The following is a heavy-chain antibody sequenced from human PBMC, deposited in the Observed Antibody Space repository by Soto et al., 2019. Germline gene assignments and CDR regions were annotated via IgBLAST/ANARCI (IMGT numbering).Heavy chain of an antibody. J-gene: IGHJ4*02. D-gene: IGHD4-17*01. CDR2: INAGNGNT. CDR1: GYTFTSYA. Sequence: ASVKVSCKASGYTFTSYAMHWVRQAPGQRLEWMGWINAGNGNTKYSQKFQGRVTITRDTSASTAYMELSSLRSEDTAVYYCAWNLRATVTTFDYWGQGNLVPVSS. V-gene: IGHV1-3*01. CDR3: AWNLRATVTTFDY.